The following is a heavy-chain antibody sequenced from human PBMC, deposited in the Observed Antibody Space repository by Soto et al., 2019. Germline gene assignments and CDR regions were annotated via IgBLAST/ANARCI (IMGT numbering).Heavy chain of an antibody. CDR3: VKWAQDIVATIGQDY. J-gene: IGHJ4*02. Sequence: PGGSLRLSCSASGFTFSSYAMHWVRQAPGKGLEYVSAISSNGGSTYYADSVKGRFTISRDNSKNTLYLQMSSLRAEDTAVYYCVKWAQDIVATIGQDYWGQGTLVTVSS. V-gene: IGHV3-64D*06. CDR1: GFTFSSYA. D-gene: IGHD5-12*01. CDR2: ISSNGGST.